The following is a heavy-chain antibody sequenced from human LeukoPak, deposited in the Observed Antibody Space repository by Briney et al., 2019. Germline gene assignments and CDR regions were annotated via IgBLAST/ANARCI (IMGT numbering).Heavy chain of an antibody. V-gene: IGHV5-51*01. CDR2: TYPADSNT. D-gene: IGHD4-17*01. CDR1: GYSFTPYT. J-gene: IGHJ6*03. CDR3: ARHEYGDSFGGYYMDV. Sequence: GESLKISCKGSGYSFTPYTIGGVRQMPGKGVEWMGSTYPADSNTRYSPSFHGQVTLSADNPLSTPCTQWSGLKASDTAVYYCARHEYGDSFGGYYMDVWGKGTTVTVSS.